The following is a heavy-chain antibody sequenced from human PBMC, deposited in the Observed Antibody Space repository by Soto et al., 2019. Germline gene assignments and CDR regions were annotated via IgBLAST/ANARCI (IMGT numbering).Heavy chain of an antibody. D-gene: IGHD5-18*01. CDR2: ITADSKYI. CDR3: ARDIGGFSYTKLFDF. V-gene: IGHV3-21*01. J-gene: IGHJ4*02. Sequence: EVQLVESGGGLVKPGESLRLSCVASGFTFNTYSMDCVRQAPGKGLEWVSSITADSKYIYHADSVKGRHTISRDNAKKSLYLQMNSLRVEDTAVYYCARDIGGFSYTKLFDFWCQGTLVAVSS. CDR1: GFTFNTYS.